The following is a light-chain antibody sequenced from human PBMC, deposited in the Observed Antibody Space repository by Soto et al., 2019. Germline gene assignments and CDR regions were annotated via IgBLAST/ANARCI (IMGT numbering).Light chain of an antibody. V-gene: IGLV2-14*01. J-gene: IGLJ3*02. Sequence: QSALTQPASVSGSLGQSITISCTGTSSDLGTYDFVSWYQHQPGKAPKLVIYEVTNRPSGISSRFSGSKSGNTASLTISGLRAEDEADYYCSVYTTRSPLGVFGGGTKLTVL. CDR2: EVT. CDR3: SVYTTRSPLGV. CDR1: SSDLGTYDF.